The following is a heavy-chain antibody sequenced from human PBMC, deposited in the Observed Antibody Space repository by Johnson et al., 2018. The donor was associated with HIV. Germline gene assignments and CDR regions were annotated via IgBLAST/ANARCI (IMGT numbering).Heavy chain of an antibody. V-gene: IGHV3-20*04. Sequence: VQLVESGGGVVRPGGSLRLSCAASGFTFDDHDMNWVRQVPGKGLEWVSGISGRAGRTDYADSVKGRFTLSRDNSKNTLYLQMNSLRAGDTAVYYCARGQRSSWYPVNAFDIWGQGTMVTVSS. J-gene: IGHJ3*02. CDR2: ISGRAGRT. CDR1: GFTFDDHD. CDR3: ARGQRSSWYPVNAFDI. D-gene: IGHD6-13*01.